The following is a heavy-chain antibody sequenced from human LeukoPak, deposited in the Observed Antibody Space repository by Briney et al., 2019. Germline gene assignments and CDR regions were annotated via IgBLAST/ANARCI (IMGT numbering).Heavy chain of an antibody. Sequence: SETLSLTCDVKGDVVSEDYWIWIRQSPEKGLEWIGEINESGSATYNPSLQSRVTISVDRSKNQFSLKLSSVTAADTAVYYCARGGATVITWWYFDLWGRGTLVTVSS. D-gene: IGHD4-17*01. CDR1: GDVVSEDY. CDR2: INESGSA. CDR3: ARGGATVITWWYFDL. V-gene: IGHV4-34*01. J-gene: IGHJ2*01.